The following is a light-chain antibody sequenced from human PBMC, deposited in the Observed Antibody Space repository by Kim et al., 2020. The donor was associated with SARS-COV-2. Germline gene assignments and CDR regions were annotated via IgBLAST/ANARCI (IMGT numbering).Light chain of an antibody. J-gene: IGLJ3*02. CDR3: QLWDSSSDPLL. Sequence: SYELTQPPSVSVAPGKTARITCGGNNIGSKSVHWYQQKPGQAPVLVIYYDSDRPSGIPERFSGSNSGNTATLTISRVEAGDEADYYCQLWDSSSDPLLFG. V-gene: IGLV3-21*04. CDR1: NIGSKS. CDR2: YDS.